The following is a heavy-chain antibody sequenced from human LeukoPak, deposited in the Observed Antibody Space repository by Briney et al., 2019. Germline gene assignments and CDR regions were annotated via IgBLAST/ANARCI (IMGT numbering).Heavy chain of an antibody. CDR1: GYTFTSYA. Sequence: ASVKVSCKASGYTFTSYAMNWVRQAPGQGLEWMGWINTNTGNPTYAQGFTGRFVFSLDTSVSTAYLQISSLKAEDTVVYYCAGKIAWWALDIWGQGTMVSVYS. CDR2: INTNTGNP. D-gene: IGHD2-15*01. V-gene: IGHV7-4-1*02. CDR3: AGKIAWWALDI. J-gene: IGHJ3*02.